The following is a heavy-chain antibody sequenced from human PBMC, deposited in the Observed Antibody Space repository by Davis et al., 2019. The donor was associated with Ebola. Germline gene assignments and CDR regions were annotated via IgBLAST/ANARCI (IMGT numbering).Heavy chain of an antibody. V-gene: IGHV3-21*01. CDR3: AKDRPPYPDLDY. CDR1: GFTFSTYT. CDR2: ISISSAFI. Sequence: GESLKISCAASGFTFSTYTMTWVRQAPGKGLEWVSSISISSAFIYYADSVKGRFTVSRDNAKNSLSLQMNSLRAEDTAVYYCAKDRPPYPDLDYWGQGTLVTVSS. D-gene: IGHD2-21*01. J-gene: IGHJ4*02.